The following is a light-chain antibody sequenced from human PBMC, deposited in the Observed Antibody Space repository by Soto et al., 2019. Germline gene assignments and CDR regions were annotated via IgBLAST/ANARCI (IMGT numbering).Light chain of an antibody. CDR2: GQH. Sequence: QSVLTQPPSASGTPGQRVTISCSGSSSNIGAGNRVNWYRQLPGTAPKVLIYGQHQRPSGVPERFSGSRSGASATLAISGRQSEDEADYYCSAWDDSLKGHVFGSGTKLTVL. V-gene: IGLV1-44*01. J-gene: IGLJ1*01. CDR3: SAWDDSLKGHV. CDR1: SSNIGAGNR.